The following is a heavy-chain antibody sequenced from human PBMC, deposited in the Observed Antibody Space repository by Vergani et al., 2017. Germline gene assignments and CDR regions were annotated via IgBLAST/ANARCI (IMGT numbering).Heavy chain of an antibody. V-gene: IGHV3-23*04. CDR3: ASSDARLERRDYYYYYMDV. CDR1: GFTSAGYA. J-gene: IGHJ6*03. Sequence: EAQLEESGGGLVLPGRSLRLSCVASGFTSAGYAMHWVRQAPGKGLEWVSGISGSGGSTYYADSVKGRFTISRDNFKNTLYLQMNSLRAEDTAVYYCASSDARLERRDYYYYYMDVWGKGTTVTVSS. D-gene: IGHD1-1*01. CDR2: ISGSGGST.